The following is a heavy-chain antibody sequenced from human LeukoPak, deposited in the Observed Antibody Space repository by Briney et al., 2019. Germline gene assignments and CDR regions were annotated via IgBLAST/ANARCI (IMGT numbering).Heavy chain of an antibody. CDR1: ELTFRDSW. CDR2: ISDSGGRT. V-gene: IGHV3-23*01. D-gene: IGHD3-22*01. CDR3: AKVIHESSGNFPPFDY. Sequence: PGGSLRLSCADSELTFRDSWMHWVRQAPGKGLEWVSSISDSGGRTYYADSVKGRFTISRDNSRNTLYLQMSSLRAEDTAVYYCAKVIHESSGNFPPFDYWGQGTLVTVSS. J-gene: IGHJ4*02.